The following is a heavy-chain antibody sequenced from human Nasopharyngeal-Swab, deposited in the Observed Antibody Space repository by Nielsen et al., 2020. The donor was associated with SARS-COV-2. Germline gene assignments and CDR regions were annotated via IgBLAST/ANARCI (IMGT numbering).Heavy chain of an antibody. CDR2: ISAYNGNT. J-gene: IGHJ4*02. CDR3: ARDRQDSSGYEPFDY. V-gene: IGHV1-18*04. Sequence: ASVKVSCKASGYTFTSYGISWVRQAPGQGLEWMGWISAYNGNTNYAQKLQGRATMTTDTSTSTAYMELRSLRSDDTAVYYCARDRQDSSGYEPFDYWGQGTLVTVSS. CDR1: GYTFTSYG. D-gene: IGHD3-22*01.